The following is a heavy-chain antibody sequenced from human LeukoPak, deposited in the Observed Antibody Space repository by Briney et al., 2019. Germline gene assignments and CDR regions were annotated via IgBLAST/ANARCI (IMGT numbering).Heavy chain of an antibody. Sequence: GGSLRLSCAVSGFTFSDYSMSWVRQAPGKGLEWISYISSRGTAMYYADSVKGRFSISRDNAKKSLYLQMNSLRAEDTAVYYCARSELVGYSSYDLDYWGQGTLVTVSS. V-gene: IGHV3-11*01. CDR2: ISSRGTAM. J-gene: IGHJ4*02. D-gene: IGHD5-12*01. CDR3: ARSELVGYSSYDLDY. CDR1: GFTFSDYS.